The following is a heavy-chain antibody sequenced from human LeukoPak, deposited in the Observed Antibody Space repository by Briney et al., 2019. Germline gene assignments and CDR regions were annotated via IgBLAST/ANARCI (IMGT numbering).Heavy chain of an antibody. V-gene: IGHV3-7*01. J-gene: IGHJ3*02. CDR2: IKQDGSEK. CDR3: ARERITMIVVVITDAFDI. D-gene: IGHD3-22*01. Sequence: PGGSLRLSCAASGFTFSSYWMSWVRQAPGKGLEWVANIKQDGSEKYYVDSVKGRFTISRDNAKNSLYLQMNSLRAEDTAVYYCARERITMIVVVITDAFDIWGQGTMVTVSS. CDR1: GFTFSSYW.